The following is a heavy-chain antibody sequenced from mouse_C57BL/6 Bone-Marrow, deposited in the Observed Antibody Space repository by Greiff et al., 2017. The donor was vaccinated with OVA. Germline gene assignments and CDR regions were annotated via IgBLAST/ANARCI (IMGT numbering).Heavy chain of an antibody. Sequence: VQLQQSGAELARPGASVKLSCKASGYTFTSYGISWVKQRTGQGLEWIGEIYPRSGNTYYNEKFKGKATLTADKSSSTAYMELRSLTSEDSAVYYCARENSNLYYYAMDYWGQGTSVTVSS. CDR3: ARENSNLYYYAMDY. CDR2: IYPRSGNT. D-gene: IGHD2-5*01. V-gene: IGHV1-81*01. CDR1: GYTFTSYG. J-gene: IGHJ4*01.